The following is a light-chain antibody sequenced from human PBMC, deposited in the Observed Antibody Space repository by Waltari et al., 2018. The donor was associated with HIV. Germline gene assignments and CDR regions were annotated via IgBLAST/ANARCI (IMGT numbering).Light chain of an antibody. J-gene: IGKJ2*01. V-gene: IGKV3-11*01. CDR1: QTVSSS. CDR2: DAS. CDR3: HQRSVWPLIT. Sequence: EIVLTQSPATLSLSPGERVTLSCRASQTVSSSLAWYQQRPGQAPRLLIYDASIRAAGIPARFRGSGSGTDFSLTITSLEPEDFAIYYCHQRSVWPLITFGQGTKLEIK.